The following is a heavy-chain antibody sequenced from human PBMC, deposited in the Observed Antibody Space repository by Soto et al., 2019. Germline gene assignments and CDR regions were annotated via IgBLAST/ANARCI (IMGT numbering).Heavy chain of an antibody. CDR3: ARGRYGDY. CDR1: GYIFTTYG. D-gene: IGHD1-1*01. CDR2: ISAHNGNT. J-gene: IGHJ4*02. V-gene: IGHV1-18*01. Sequence: QVHLVQSGAEVKKPGASVKVSCKGSGYIFTTYGITWVRQAPGQGLEWMGWISAHNGNTNYAQKLQGRVTVTRDTSTSTAYMELRNLRPEDTAVYYCARGRYGDYWGQGALVTVSS.